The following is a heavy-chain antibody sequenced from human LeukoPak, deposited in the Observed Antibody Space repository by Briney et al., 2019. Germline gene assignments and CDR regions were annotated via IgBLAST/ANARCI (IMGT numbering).Heavy chain of an antibody. CDR3: ARDLTDYSNFYYYYYYMDV. V-gene: IGHV1-69*01. D-gene: IGHD4-11*01. Sequence: SVKVSCKASGGTFSSYAISWVRQAPGQGLEWMGGIIPIFGTANYAQKFQGRVTITADESTSTAYMELSSLRSEDTAVYYCARDLTDYSNFYYYYYYMDVWGKGTTVTVSS. CDR2: IIPIFGTA. J-gene: IGHJ6*03. CDR1: GGTFSSYA.